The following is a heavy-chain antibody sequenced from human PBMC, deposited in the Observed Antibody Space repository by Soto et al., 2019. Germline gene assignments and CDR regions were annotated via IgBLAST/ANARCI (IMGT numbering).Heavy chain of an antibody. CDR1: GYTFTSYG. V-gene: IGHV1-18*01. Sequence: ASVKVSCQASGYTFTSYGISWVRQAPGQGLEWMGWISAYNGNTNYAQKLQGRVTMTTDTSTSTAYMELRSLRSDDTAVYYCARARITIFGVVTPDAFDIWGQGTMVTVSS. D-gene: IGHD3-3*01. J-gene: IGHJ3*02. CDR2: ISAYNGNT. CDR3: ARARITIFGVVTPDAFDI.